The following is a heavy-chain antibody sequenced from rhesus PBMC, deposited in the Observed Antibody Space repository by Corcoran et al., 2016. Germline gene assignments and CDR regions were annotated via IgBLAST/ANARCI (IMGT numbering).Heavy chain of an antibody. CDR1: GFSLSTSGMG. D-gene: IGHD3-3*01. CDR3: ARVRAPYNFWSGYSPFDY. V-gene: IGHV2S1*01. J-gene: IGHJ4*01. CDR2: IYWDDDK. Sequence: QVTLKESGPALVKPTQTLTLTCTFSGFSLSTSGMGVGWIRQLPGKALEWLASIYWDDDKYYTPSLKSRLTISKDTSKNQVVLTMTNMDPVDTATYFCARVRAPYNFWSGYSPFDYWGQGVLVTVSS.